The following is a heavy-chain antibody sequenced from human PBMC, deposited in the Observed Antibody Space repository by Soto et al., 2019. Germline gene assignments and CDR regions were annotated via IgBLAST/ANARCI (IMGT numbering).Heavy chain of an antibody. CDR2: INPNSGGT. CDR3: ARVKGVGATWGLDY. D-gene: IGHD1-26*01. Sequence: ASVKVSCKASGYTFTGYYMHWVRQAPGQGPEWMGWINPNSGGTNYAQKFQGRVNMTRDTSISTAYMELSRLRSDDTTVYYCARVKGVGATWGLDYWGQGTLVTVSS. V-gene: IGHV1-2*02. J-gene: IGHJ4*02. CDR1: GYTFTGYY.